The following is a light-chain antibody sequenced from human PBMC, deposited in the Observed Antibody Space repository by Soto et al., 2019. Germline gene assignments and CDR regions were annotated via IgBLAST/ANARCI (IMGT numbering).Light chain of an antibody. Sequence: EIVLTQSPATLSLSPGERATHSCRASQSVSSYLAWYQQKPGQAPRLLIYDASNRATGIPARFSGSGSGTDFTLTISSLQPEDFAVYYCQQYGSSPWTFGQGTKVDI. CDR2: DAS. CDR1: QSVSSY. V-gene: IGKV3-11*01. J-gene: IGKJ1*01. CDR3: QQYGSSPWT.